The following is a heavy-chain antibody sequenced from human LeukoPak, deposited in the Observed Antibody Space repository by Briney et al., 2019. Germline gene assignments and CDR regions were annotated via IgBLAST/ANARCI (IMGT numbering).Heavy chain of an antibody. CDR1: GFTFSSYG. Sequence: PGRSLRLSCAASGFTFSSYGMHWARQAPDKGLEWVAVMWYDGSNENYADSVQGRFTISRDNSKNTLYLQMSSLRAEDTAVYFCARGSTSGYSIDYWGQGTLVTVSS. V-gene: IGHV3-33*01. CDR2: MWYDGSNE. D-gene: IGHD3-22*01. J-gene: IGHJ4*02. CDR3: ARGSTSGYSIDY.